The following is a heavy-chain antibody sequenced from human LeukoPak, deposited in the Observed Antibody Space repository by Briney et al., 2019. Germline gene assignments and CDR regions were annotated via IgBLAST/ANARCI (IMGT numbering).Heavy chain of an antibody. CDR3: ARETKLDYGSGSYYQDV. J-gene: IGHJ6*04. Sequence: SETLSLTCTVSGGSISSYYWSWIRQPPGKGLEWIGYIYYSGSTNYNPSLKSRVTIPVDTSKNQFSLKLSSVTAADTAVYYCARETKLDYGSGSYYQDVWGKGTTVTVSS. CDR2: IYYSGST. V-gene: IGHV4-59*01. CDR1: GGSISSYY. D-gene: IGHD3-10*01.